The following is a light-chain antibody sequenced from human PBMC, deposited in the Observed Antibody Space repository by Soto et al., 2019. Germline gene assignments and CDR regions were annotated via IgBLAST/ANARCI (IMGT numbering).Light chain of an antibody. CDR2: GAS. V-gene: IGKV3-15*01. Sequence: EIVMTQSPATLSLSPGERVALSCRASQSINSELAWYQQKPGQPPRLLIYGASTRATGVPARFTGSESGSGFTLTISGLQSEDFAVYYCQQGHNWPLTFGQGTRLEI. CDR3: QQGHNWPLT. CDR1: QSINSE. J-gene: IGKJ2*01.